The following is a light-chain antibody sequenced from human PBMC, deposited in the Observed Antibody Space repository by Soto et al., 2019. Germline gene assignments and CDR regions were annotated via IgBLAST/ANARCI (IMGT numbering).Light chain of an antibody. J-gene: IGKJ1*01. CDR3: QQYNDWPRT. CDR1: QSVGRN. Sequence: EVVMTQSPATLSVSPGETATLSCRASQSVGRNLGWYQQKLGQAPRLLIYASSTRATGLPARFSGSGSGTEFTLTITSLQSEDFAVYYCQQYNDWPRTFGQGTKVEIK. V-gene: IGKV3-15*01. CDR2: ASS.